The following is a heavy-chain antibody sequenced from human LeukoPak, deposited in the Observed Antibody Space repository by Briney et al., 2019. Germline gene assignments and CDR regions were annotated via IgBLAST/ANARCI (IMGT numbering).Heavy chain of an antibody. J-gene: IGHJ1*01. CDR3: ARGREAYCGGDCYSGNQTVEYFQH. CDR1: GGSFSGYY. D-gene: IGHD2-21*02. Sequence: SETLSLTCAVYGGSFSGYYWSWIRQPPGKGLEWIGEINHSGSTNYNPSLKSRVTISVDTSKNRFSLKLSSVTAADTAVYYCARGREAYCGGDCYSGNQTVEYFQHWGQGTLVTVSS. CDR2: INHSGST. V-gene: IGHV4-34*01.